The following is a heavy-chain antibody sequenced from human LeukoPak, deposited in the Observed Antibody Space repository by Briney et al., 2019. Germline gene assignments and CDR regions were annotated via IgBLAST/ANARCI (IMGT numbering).Heavy chain of an antibody. CDR2: ISAYYGGT. D-gene: IGHD3-10*01. V-gene: IGHV1-18*01. CDR3: ARDQLRYYGSNNEYSDMDF. CDR1: GYTFTIYA. J-gene: IGHJ6*02. Sequence: ASVKVSCKASGYTFTIYAIAWVRQPPGQGLERMGWISAYYGGTNYAQTFRGRVTMTTDTSTNTGYMELRSMRSDHTAVYFCARDQLRYYGSNNEYSDMDFWGQGTTVTVSS.